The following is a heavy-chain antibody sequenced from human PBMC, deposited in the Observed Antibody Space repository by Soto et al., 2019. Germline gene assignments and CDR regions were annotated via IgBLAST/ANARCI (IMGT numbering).Heavy chain of an antibody. D-gene: IGHD3-22*01. CDR2: IYYSGST. J-gene: IGHJ4*02. CDR1: GGSVSSGSYY. Sequence: QVQLQESGPGLVKPSETLSLTCTVSGGSVSSGSYYWSWIRQPPGKGLEWIGYIYYSGSTNYNPSLKCRVTISVDTSKSQCSLKLSSVTAADTAVYYCARVGADSSGYYSGGYWGQGTLVTVSS. V-gene: IGHV4-61*01. CDR3: ARVGADSSGYYSGGY.